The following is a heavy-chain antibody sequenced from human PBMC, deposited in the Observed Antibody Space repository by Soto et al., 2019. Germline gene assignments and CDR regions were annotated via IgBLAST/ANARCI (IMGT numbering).Heavy chain of an antibody. V-gene: IGHV3-73*02. Sequence: EVQLVESGGGLVQPGGSLRLSCAASGFTFSGSSMHWVRQASGKGLELVARSRSKANNYVTTYAASVKGRFTISRDESKNTTYLQMNSLKTEDTAIYYCASLIYDSSNFYDNDYWGQGTLVTVSS. D-gene: IGHD3-22*01. J-gene: IGHJ4*02. CDR2: SRSKANNYVT. CDR3: ASLIYDSSNFYDNDY. CDR1: GFTFSGSS.